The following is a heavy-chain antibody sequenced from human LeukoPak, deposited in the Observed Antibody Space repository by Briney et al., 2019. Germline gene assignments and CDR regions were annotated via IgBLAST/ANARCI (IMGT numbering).Heavy chain of an antibody. CDR1: GGSISSGGYY. D-gene: IGHD5-24*01. CDR2: IYYSGST. Sequence: PSETLSLTCTVSGGSISSGGYYWSWIRQHPGKGLEWIGYIYYSGSTYYNPSLKSRLTISVDTSKNQFSLRLSSVTAADTAVYYCARGDPSSRDGYNSPSLDYWGQGTLVTVSS. V-gene: IGHV4-31*03. J-gene: IGHJ4*02. CDR3: ARGDPSSRDGYNSPSLDY.